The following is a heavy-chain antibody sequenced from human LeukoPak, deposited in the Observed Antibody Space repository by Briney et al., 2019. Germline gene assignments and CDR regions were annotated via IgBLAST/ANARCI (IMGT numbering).Heavy chain of an antibody. D-gene: IGHD2-2*01. CDR2: IYYSGST. J-gene: IGHJ6*02. CDR1: GGSISGYY. V-gene: IGHV4-59*01. Sequence: SSETLSLTCTVSGGSISGYYWSWIRQPPGKGLEWIAYIYYSGSTKYNPSLKSRLTISVDTSKNQFSLKLSSVTAADTAVYYCARDGVPSASPYYYYYAMDVWGQGTTVTVSS. CDR3: ARDGVPSASPYYYYYAMDV.